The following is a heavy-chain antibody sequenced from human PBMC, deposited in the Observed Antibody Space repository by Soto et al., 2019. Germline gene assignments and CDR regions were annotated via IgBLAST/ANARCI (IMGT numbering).Heavy chain of an antibody. CDR2: IKEDGSEK. J-gene: IGHJ4*02. Sequence: EVQVVESGGDLVQPGGSLRLSCAGSGFTFGRHWMTWVRQAPGKGLEWVANIKEDGSEKYYVDSVRGRFTISRDNAKNSVYLQMNSLRDEDTALYYCARDTYGDTGQGLDDLGQGTLVTVSS. D-gene: IGHD4-17*01. V-gene: IGHV3-7*01. CDR1: GFTFGRHW. CDR3: ARDTYGDTGQGLDD.